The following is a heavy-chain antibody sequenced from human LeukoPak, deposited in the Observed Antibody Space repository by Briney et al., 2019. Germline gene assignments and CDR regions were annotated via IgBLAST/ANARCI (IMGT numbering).Heavy chain of an antibody. CDR1: GFAFTDYW. Sequence: GGSLRLSCTTSGFAFTDYWMTWVRQAPGKGLEWVANINQDGSKKFYVDSVKGRFTISRDNAKNALYLQMNSLRAEDTGVYFCARGQTLTFWGQGTLVTASS. CDR3: ARGQTLTF. V-gene: IGHV3-7*01. CDR2: INQDGSKK. J-gene: IGHJ4*02.